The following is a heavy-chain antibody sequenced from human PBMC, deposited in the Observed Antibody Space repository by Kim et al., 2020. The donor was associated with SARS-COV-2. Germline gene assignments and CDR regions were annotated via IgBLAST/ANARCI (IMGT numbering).Heavy chain of an antibody. J-gene: IGHJ4*02. D-gene: IGHD6-13*01. CDR3: ARRGSSWIPVDY. Sequence: YDNPSLKSRVTISVDTSKNQFSLKLSSGTAADTAVYYCARRGSSWIPVDYWGQGTLVTVSS. V-gene: IGHV4-39*01.